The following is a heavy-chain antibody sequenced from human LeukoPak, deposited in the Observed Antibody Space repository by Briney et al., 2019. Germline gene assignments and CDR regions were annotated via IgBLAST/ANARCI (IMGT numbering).Heavy chain of an antibody. V-gene: IGHV3-74*01. CDR2: IKNDGSRT. D-gene: IGHD1-26*01. CDR3: VRGVSGYYSYYAMDV. J-gene: IGHJ6*02. Sequence: GGSLRLSCAASGVTISRYWMHWVRQAPGKGLVWVSRIKNDGSRTTYADAVKGRFTISRDNAQNTLYLQMNSLSADDTVVYYCVRGVSGYYSYYAMDVWGQGTTVIVSS. CDR1: GVTISRYW.